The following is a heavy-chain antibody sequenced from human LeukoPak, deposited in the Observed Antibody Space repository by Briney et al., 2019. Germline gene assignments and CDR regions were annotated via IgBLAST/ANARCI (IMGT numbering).Heavy chain of an antibody. CDR3: ARGPTVVTYYYYYYMDV. J-gene: IGHJ6*03. CDR1: GGSFSGNY. D-gene: IGHD4-23*01. CDR2: INHSGST. V-gene: IGHV4-34*01. Sequence: PSETLSLTCAVYGGSFSGNYWSWIRQPPGKGLEWIGEINHSGSTNYNPSLKSRVTISVDTSKNQISLKLSSVTAADTAVYYCARGPTVVTYYYYYYMDVWGKGTTVTVSS.